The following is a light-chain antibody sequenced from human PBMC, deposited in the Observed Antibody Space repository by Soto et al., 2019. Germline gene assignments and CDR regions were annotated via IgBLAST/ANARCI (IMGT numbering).Light chain of an antibody. CDR3: SSYTSSNTWV. J-gene: IGLJ3*02. Sequence: QSALTQPASVSGSPGQSTTISCTGTSSDVGGHNYVSWYQQHPGKAPKLMIYEVSNRPSGVSNRCSGSKSDNTASLTISGLQAEDEADYYCSSYTSSNTWVFGGGTKLTVL. CDR2: EVS. CDR1: SSDVGGHNY. V-gene: IGLV2-14*01.